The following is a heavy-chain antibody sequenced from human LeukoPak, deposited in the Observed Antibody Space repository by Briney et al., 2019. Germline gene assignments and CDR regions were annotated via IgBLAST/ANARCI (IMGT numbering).Heavy chain of an antibody. D-gene: IGHD2-15*01. CDR2: ITGTGGK. CDR1: GFTLSTYA. J-gene: IGHJ4*02. CDR3: AKDYCRDGNCPFPFLDS. V-gene: IGHV3-23*01. Sequence: TGGSLRLSCLASGFTLSTYAMHWVRQAPGKGLEWVSIITGTGGKYYGDSVKGRFVLSRDNSKNTVYMQMTSLRAEDTATYYCAKDYCRDGNCPFPFLDSWGQGTLVTVSS.